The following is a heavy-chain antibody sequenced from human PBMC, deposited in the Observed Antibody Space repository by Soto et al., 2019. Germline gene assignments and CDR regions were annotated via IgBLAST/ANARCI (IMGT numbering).Heavy chain of an antibody. Sequence: GGSLRLSCAVSGFTLRSYSMNWVRQAPGKGLEWVSYISPSSTTIYYADSVKGRFTISRDNAKNSLYLQMHSLRDEDTAVYNCARTRHGDSCGSAYYYYALDVWGQGTTVTVSS. V-gene: IGHV3-48*02. D-gene: IGHD5-18*01. CDR2: ISPSSTTI. CDR3: ARTRHGDSCGSAYYYYALDV. CDR1: GFTLRSYS. J-gene: IGHJ6*02.